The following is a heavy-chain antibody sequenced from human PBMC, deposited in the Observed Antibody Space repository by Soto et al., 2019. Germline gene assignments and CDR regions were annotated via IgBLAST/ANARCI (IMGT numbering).Heavy chain of an antibody. Sequence: SETLSLTCAISGDSVSSNSAACNWIRQSPSRGLEWLGRTYYRSKWYNDYAVSVKSRITINPDTSKNQFSLQLNSVTPEDTAVYYCARAVISDYVLGRYYYYGMDVWGRGTTVTVSS. CDR2: TYYRSKWYN. CDR3: ARAVISDYVLGRYYYYGMDV. D-gene: IGHD3-16*01. V-gene: IGHV6-1*01. J-gene: IGHJ6*02. CDR1: GDSVSSNSAA.